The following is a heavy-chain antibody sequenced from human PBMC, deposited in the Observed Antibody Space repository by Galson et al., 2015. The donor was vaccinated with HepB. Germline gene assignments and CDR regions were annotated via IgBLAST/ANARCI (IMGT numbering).Heavy chain of an antibody. CDR3: ARDLPYDSSGYYNWFDP. V-gene: IGHV4-61*02. CDR2: IYTSGST. D-gene: IGHD3-22*01. J-gene: IGHJ5*02. CDR1: GGSISSSSYY. Sequence: TLSLTCTVSGGSISSSSYYWSWIRQPAGKGLEWIGRIYTSGSTNYNPSLKSRVTMSVDTSKNQFSLKLSSVTAADTAVYYCARDLPYDSSGYYNWFDPWGQGTLVTVSS.